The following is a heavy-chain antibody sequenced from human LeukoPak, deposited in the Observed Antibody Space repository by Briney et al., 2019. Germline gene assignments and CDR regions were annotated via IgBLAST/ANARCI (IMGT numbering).Heavy chain of an antibody. V-gene: IGHV4-34*01. D-gene: IGHD2-15*01. CDR3: ARLQCRGFSNWCFDI. Sequence: SETLSLTCAVYGGSFSGYYWSWIRQAPGKGLEWIGEINHSGRTSCNPSLKSRVTVSVDTSKKQFSLKLSSVTAADTAVYYCARLQCRGFSNWCFDIWGRGTRVTVSS. CDR2: INHSGRT. CDR1: GGSFSGYY. J-gene: IGHJ2*01.